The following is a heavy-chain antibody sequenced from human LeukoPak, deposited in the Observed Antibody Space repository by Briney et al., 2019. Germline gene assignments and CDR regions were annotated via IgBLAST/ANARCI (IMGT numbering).Heavy chain of an antibody. CDR3: ARDYCSSTSCLFDY. V-gene: IGHV1-18*01. Sequence: ASVKVSCKASGYTFTSYGISWVRQAPGQGLEWMGWISAYNGDTNYAQKFQGRVTMTRDTSISTAYMELSRLRSDDTAVYYCARDYCSSTSCLFDYWGQGTLVTVSS. D-gene: IGHD2-2*01. CDR2: ISAYNGDT. CDR1: GYTFTSYG. J-gene: IGHJ4*02.